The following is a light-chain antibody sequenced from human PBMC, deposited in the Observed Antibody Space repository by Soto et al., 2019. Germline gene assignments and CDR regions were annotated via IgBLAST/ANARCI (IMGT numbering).Light chain of an antibody. J-gene: IGKJ1*01. V-gene: IGKV3D-20*02. CDR1: QSVVTSY. CDR2: GAL. CDR3: QQRLNWPPG. Sequence: EIGLTQSPGTLSLSPGEGATLSCRASQSVVTSYLAWYQQKYGQSPRLLIYGALYRAPGIPDRFSGSGSGTDFTLTISDLEPADFGLYYCQQRLNWPPGFGQGTKAEIK.